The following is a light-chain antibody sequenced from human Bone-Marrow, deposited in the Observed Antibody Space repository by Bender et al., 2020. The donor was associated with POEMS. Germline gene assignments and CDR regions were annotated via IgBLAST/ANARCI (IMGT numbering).Light chain of an antibody. CDR2: GYN. Sequence: QSVLTQPPSVSEAPGQRVTISCTGSSSNIGAGYDINWYQHLPGTAPKLLIYGYNNRPSGVPDRFPGSKSGTSASLAITGLQAEDEGDYYCQSYDDSLGGWVFGGGTKLTVL. V-gene: IGLV1-40*01. CDR1: SSNIGAGYD. J-gene: IGLJ3*02. CDR3: QSYDDSLGGWV.